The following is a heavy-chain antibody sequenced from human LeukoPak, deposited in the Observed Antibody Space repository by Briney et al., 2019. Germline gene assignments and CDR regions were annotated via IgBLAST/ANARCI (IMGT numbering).Heavy chain of an antibody. J-gene: IGHJ6*03. Sequence: KPSETLSLTCAVSGYSISSGYYWGWIRQPPGKGLEWIGSIYHSGSTYYNPSLKSRVTISVDTSKNQFSLKLSSVTAADTAVYYCARHPSSSSSLYYYYMDVWGKGATVTVSS. D-gene: IGHD6-6*01. CDR2: IYHSGST. CDR3: ARHPSSSSSLYYYYMDV. CDR1: GYSISSGYY. V-gene: IGHV4-38-2*01.